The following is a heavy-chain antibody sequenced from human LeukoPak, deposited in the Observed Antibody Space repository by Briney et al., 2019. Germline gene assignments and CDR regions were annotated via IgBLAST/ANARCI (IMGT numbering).Heavy chain of an antibody. V-gene: IGHV3-48*02. D-gene: IGHD2-2*01. Sequence: AGGSLRLSCAASGFTFSSYNMNWIRQAPGKGLEWVSYISSRGPTTYYADSVKGRFTISRDNAKNSLFLQMHSLRDEDTAVYYCARGVGVVEFAMLSFDPWGQGTLVTVSS. J-gene: IGHJ5*02. CDR3: ARGVGVVEFAMLSFDP. CDR2: ISSRGPTT. CDR1: GFTFSSYN.